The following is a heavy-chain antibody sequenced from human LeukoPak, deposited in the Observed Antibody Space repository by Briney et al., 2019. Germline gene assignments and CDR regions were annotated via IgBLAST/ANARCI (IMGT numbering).Heavy chain of an antibody. D-gene: IGHD5-24*01. CDR1: GFTFSNCG. J-gene: IGHJ4*02. CDR3: AREQRTFDY. V-gene: IGHV3-7*03. Sequence: GGSLRLSCTASGFTFSNCGMHWVRQAPGKGLEWVANIKPDGGEQYYVDSVKGRFTISRDNADNSLYLQLSSLRAEDTAVYYCAREQRTFDYWGQGILVTVSS. CDR2: IKPDGGEQ.